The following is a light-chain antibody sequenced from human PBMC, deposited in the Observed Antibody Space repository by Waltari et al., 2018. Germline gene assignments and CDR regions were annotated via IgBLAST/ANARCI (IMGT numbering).Light chain of an antibody. V-gene: IGKV2-28*01. Sequence: DIVMTQSPLSLPVTPGEPASISSRSSQSLLNSNGHDHVDWYLQKPGQCPQLLIYLGSYRASGVPDRFSGSGSGTDFTLKISRVEAEDVGIYYCMQSLQSPWTFGQGTKVEI. CDR1: QSLLNSNGHDH. CDR2: LGS. CDR3: MQSLQSPWT. J-gene: IGKJ1*01.